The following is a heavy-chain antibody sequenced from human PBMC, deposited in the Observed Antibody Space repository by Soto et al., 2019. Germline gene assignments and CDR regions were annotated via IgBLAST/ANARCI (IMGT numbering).Heavy chain of an antibody. Sequence: SETLSLTCTVSGGSISSYYWSWIRQPPGKGLEWIGYIYYSGSTNYNPSLKSRVTISVDTSKNQFSLKLSSVTAADTAVYYCATQGRAYDFDAFDIWGQGTMVTVSS. CDR2: IYYSGST. V-gene: IGHV4-59*08. J-gene: IGHJ3*02. D-gene: IGHD3-3*01. CDR1: GGSISSYY. CDR3: ATQGRAYDFDAFDI.